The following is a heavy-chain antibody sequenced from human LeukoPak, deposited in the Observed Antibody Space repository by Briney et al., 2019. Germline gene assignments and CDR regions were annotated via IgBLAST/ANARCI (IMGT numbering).Heavy chain of an antibody. J-gene: IGHJ5*02. CDR3: ARDAESKYYDFWSGYYGGDNWFDP. CDR1: GFTFSSFG. V-gene: IGHV3-30*02. CDR2: IRYDGSNK. D-gene: IGHD3-3*01. Sequence: GGSLRLSCAASGFTFSSFGMHWVRQAPGKGLEWVAFIRYDGSNKYYADSVKGRFTISRDNSKNTLYLQMNSLRAEDTAVYYCARDAESKYYDFWSGYYGGDNWFDPWGQGTLVTSPQ.